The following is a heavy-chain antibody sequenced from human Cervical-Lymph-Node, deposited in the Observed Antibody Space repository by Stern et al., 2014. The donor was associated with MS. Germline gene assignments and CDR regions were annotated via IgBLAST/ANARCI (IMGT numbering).Heavy chain of an antibody. D-gene: IGHD5-18*01. Sequence: VQLVESGGGVVQPGTSLRLSCTGSRFTFRSYGIHWVRQAPGKGLERVSVTSYDGGNRQYADSVKGRFTISRDNSKNTVYLHLNSLRPEDTGVYHCAKDRRGGYNYLYGMDVWGQGTTVTVS. CDR2: TSYDGGNR. CDR1: RFTFRSYG. J-gene: IGHJ6*02. V-gene: IGHV3-30*18. CDR3: AKDRRGGYNYLYGMDV.